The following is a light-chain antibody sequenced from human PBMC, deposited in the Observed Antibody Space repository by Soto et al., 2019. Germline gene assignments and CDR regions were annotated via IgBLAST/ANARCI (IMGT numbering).Light chain of an antibody. Sequence: DIQMTQSPSSLSASVGDRVTITCRASQSISSYLNWYQQKPGKAPKLLIYAASSLQSGVPSRFSGSGSATDFTLTISSLQPEDFETYYCQQSYSTPYTFGQGTKLEIK. CDR3: QQSYSTPYT. CDR1: QSISSY. V-gene: IGKV1-39*01. J-gene: IGKJ2*01. CDR2: AAS.